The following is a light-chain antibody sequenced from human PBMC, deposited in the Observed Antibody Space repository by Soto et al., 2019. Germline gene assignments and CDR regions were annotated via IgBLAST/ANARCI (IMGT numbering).Light chain of an antibody. Sequence: QSVLTQPPSVSGAPGQRVTISCTGSSSNIGAGYDVHWYRHLPGTSPKLLIYGNTNRPAGVPGRFSAMKSGTSASLAIADLQPDDEADYYCQSYDSSLSGHVFGPGTKVTVI. CDR1: SSNIGAGYD. CDR3: QSYDSSLSGHV. V-gene: IGLV1-40*01. J-gene: IGLJ1*01. CDR2: GNT.